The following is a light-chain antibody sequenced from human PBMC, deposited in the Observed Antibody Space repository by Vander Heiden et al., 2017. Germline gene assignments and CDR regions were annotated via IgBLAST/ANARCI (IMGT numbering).Light chain of an antibody. CDR1: QSVSSSY. J-gene: IGKJ1*01. Sequence: IVLTQSPGTLSLSPGERATLSCRASQSVSSSYLAWYQQKPGQAPRLLIYGASSGSGTDFTLTISRLEPEDFAVYYCQQYGSSPVRFGQGTKVEIK. CDR2: GAS. CDR3: QQYGSSPVR. V-gene: IGKV3-20*01.